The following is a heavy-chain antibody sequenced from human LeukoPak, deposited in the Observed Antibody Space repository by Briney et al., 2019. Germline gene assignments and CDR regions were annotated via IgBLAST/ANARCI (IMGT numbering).Heavy chain of an antibody. Sequence: GGSLRLSCAASGFTFNSYAMSWVRQAPGKGLEWVSGISGSGGSTYYADSVKGRFTISRDNSKNTLYLQMNSLRAEDTAVYYCAKKGISATPDDAFDFWGQGTMVTVSS. V-gene: IGHV3-23*01. J-gene: IGHJ3*01. D-gene: IGHD2-15*01. CDR3: AKKGISATPDDAFDF. CDR2: ISGSGGST. CDR1: GFTFNSYA.